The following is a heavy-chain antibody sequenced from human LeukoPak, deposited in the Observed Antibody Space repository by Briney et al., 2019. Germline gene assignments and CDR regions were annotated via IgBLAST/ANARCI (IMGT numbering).Heavy chain of an antibody. CDR3: ARGPNSNWSGLDF. CDR2: ISPTGSTT. J-gene: IGHJ4*02. Sequence: GGSLRLSCTASGFSFSGHWMHWARQLPGKGLVWVSRISPTGSTTSYADSVKGRFTVSRDNAKNTLYLQVNNLRAEDMAVYYCARGPNSNWSGLDFWGQGTLLTVSS. CDR1: GFSFSGHW. V-gene: IGHV3-74*01. D-gene: IGHD6-6*01.